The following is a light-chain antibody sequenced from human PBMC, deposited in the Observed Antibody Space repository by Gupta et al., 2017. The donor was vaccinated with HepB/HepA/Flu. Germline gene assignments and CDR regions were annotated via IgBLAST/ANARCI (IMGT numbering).Light chain of an antibody. J-gene: IGLJ2*01. CDR2: ENN. CDR1: SGGIASNF. Sequence: NFMLTQPHSVSGSPGQTITISCTRSSGGIASNFVQWYQQRPGSAPTIVIFENNKRPSGVPDRFSGSIDSSSASASLTISGLKTEDESYYYCQSYDSSSVIFGGGTTLTV. V-gene: IGLV6-57*03. CDR3: QSYDSSSVI.